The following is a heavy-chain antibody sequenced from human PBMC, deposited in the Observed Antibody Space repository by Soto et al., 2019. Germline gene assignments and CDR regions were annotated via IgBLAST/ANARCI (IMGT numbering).Heavy chain of an antibody. CDR2: INAGNGNT. J-gene: IGHJ4*02. V-gene: IGHV1-3*01. CDR3: ARDLGWFGELSPDY. Sequence: QVQLVQSGAEVKKPGASVKVSCKASGYTFTSYAMHWVRQAPGQRLEWMGWINAGNGNTKYSQKFQGRVTITRDTSASTAYMERSSLRSEDTAVYYCARDLGWFGELSPDYWGQGTLVTVSS. CDR1: GYTFTSYA. D-gene: IGHD3-10*01.